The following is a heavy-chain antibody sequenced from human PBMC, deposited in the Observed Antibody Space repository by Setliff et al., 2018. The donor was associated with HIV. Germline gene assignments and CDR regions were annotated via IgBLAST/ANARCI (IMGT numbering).Heavy chain of an antibody. J-gene: IGHJ6*03. CDR3: ARVGASGVPSTMDYYYYMDV. V-gene: IGHV4-39*07. D-gene: IGHD3-10*01. Sequence: PSETLSLTCTVSGGTISSSDYYWGWIRQPPGKGLEWIGSIYYSGTTYYNPSLKSRVTISVDTSKNQFSLKLRSVTAADTAVYYCARVGASGVPSTMDYYYYMDVWGKGTTVTVSS. CDR2: IYYSGTT. CDR1: GGTISSSDYY.